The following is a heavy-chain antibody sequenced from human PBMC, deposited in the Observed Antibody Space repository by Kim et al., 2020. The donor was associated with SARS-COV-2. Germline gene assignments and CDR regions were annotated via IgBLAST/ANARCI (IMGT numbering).Heavy chain of an antibody. CDR3: AKMAGDC. CDR2: SGANT. D-gene: IGHD6-19*01. J-gene: IGHJ4*02. V-gene: IGHV3-23*01. Sequence: SGANTDYADSVKGRFTISRDNSQNSLHLDMNSLRPEDTATYYCAKMAGDCWGQGTLVTVSS.